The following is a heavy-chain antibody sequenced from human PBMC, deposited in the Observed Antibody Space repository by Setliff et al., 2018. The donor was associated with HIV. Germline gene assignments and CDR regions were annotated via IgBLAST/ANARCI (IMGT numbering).Heavy chain of an antibody. D-gene: IGHD4-17*01. V-gene: IGHV1-69*13. CDR1: GGTFSSYG. CDR3: ARFDHYGDYGRIGDAFDI. CDR2: TIPMFGTS. Sequence: ASVKVSCKASGGTFSSYGISWVRQAPGQGLEWIGVTIPMFGTSNYAQKFQGRLTITADESTSTAYMELSSPRSEDTALYFCARFDHYGDYGRIGDAFDIWGQGTLVTVSS. J-gene: IGHJ3*02.